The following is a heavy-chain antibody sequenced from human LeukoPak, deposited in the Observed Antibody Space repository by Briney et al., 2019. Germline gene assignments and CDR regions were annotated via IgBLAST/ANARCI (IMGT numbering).Heavy chain of an antibody. CDR3: ARDIYDSSGYYYGPFDY. CDR2: INTDGSST. V-gene: IGHV3-74*01. CDR1: GFTFSSYW. Sequence: PVGSLRLSCAASGFTFSSYWMHWVRQAPGKGLVWVSHINTDGSSTSYADSVKGRFTISRDNAKNTLYLQMNSLRAEDTAVYYCARDIYDSSGYYYGPFDYWGQGTLVSVSS. J-gene: IGHJ4*02. D-gene: IGHD3-22*01.